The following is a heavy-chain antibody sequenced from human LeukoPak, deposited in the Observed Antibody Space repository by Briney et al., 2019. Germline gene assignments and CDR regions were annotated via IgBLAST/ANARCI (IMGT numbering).Heavy chain of an antibody. D-gene: IGHD3-22*01. V-gene: IGHV4-59*01. Sequence: SETLSLTCTVSGASISSDYWNWNRQPPGKGLEWIGHVYHSGSTNYNPSLKSRVTISVDTSKNQFSLKLSSVTAADTAVYYCARAGNYYYSSGYYSHFDYWGQGTLVTVSS. CDR1: GASISSDY. J-gene: IGHJ4*02. CDR3: ARAGNYYYSSGYYSHFDY. CDR2: VYHSGST.